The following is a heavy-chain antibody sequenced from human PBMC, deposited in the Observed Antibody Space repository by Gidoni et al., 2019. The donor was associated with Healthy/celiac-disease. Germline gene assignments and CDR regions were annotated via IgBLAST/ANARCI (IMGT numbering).Heavy chain of an antibody. CDR1: GFTFSSYG. CDR3: AKDQQQLLGYFDY. D-gene: IGHD6-13*01. Sequence: QVQLVESGGCVVQPGRSLRLSCAASGFTFSSYGMHWVRQAPGKGLEWVAVISYDGSNKYYADSVKGRFTISRDNSKNTLYLQMNSLRAEDTAVYYCAKDQQQLLGYFDYWGQGTLVTVSS. CDR2: ISYDGSNK. V-gene: IGHV3-30*18. J-gene: IGHJ4*02.